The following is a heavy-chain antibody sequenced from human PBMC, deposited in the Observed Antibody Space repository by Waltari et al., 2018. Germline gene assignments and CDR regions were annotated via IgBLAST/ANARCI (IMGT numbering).Heavy chain of an antibody. CDR1: GYSISSGYY. Sequence: QVQLQESGPGLVKPSETLSLTCAVSGYSISSGYYWGWIRQPPGKGLEWIGSIYHSGSTYYNPSLKSRVTISVDTSKNQFSLKLSSVTAADTAVYYCARDCPRKLGYDYWGQGTLVTVSS. V-gene: IGHV4-38-2*02. D-gene: IGHD6-6*01. CDR3: ARDCPRKLGYDY. CDR2: IYHSGST. J-gene: IGHJ4*02.